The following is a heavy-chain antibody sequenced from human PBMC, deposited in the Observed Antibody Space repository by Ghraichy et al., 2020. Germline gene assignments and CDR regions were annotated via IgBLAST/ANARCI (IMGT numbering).Heavy chain of an antibody. CDR3: ATDLIYAFNI. CDR1: GFALSTYS. J-gene: IGHJ3*02. CDR2: ISSSSSAI. D-gene: IGHD2-21*01. Sequence: LSLTCAASGFALSTYSMNWVRQAPGKGLEWVSYISSSSSAIYYADSVKGRFTISRDNAKNSLYLEMNSLRGEDTAVYYCATDLIYAFNIWGQGTMVTVSS. V-gene: IGHV3-48*01.